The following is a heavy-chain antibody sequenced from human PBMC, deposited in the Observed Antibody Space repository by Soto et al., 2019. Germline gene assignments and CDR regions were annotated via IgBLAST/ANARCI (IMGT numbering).Heavy chain of an antibody. CDR1: GGTFSSYA. CDR3: ATANDGIEAAGNYYYYYGMDV. D-gene: IGHD6-13*01. J-gene: IGHJ6*02. Sequence: SVKVSCKASGGTFSSYAISWVRQAPGQGLEWMGGIIPIFGTANYAQKFQGRVTITADESTSTAYMELSSLRSEDTAVYYCATANDGIEAAGNYYYYYGMDVWG. V-gene: IGHV1-69*13. CDR2: IIPIFGTA.